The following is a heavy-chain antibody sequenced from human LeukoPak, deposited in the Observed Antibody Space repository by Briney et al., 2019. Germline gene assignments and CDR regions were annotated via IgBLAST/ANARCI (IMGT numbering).Heavy chain of an antibody. CDR2: ISGSGGST. D-gene: IGHD3-10*01. Sequence: GGSLRLSCAASGFTFSSYAMSWVRQAPGKGLEWVSGISGSGGSTYYADSAKGRFTISRDNSKNTLYLQINSLRAEDTAVYYCAKAGKGLWFGSFYYGMDVWGQGTTVTVSS. J-gene: IGHJ6*02. CDR1: GFTFSSYA. CDR3: AKAGKGLWFGSFYYGMDV. V-gene: IGHV3-23*01.